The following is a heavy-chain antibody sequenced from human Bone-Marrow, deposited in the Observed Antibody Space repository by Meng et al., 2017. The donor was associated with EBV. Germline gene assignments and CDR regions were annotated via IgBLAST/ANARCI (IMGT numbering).Heavy chain of an antibody. D-gene: IGHD2-2*01. Sequence: VKLVESGVGLVKPWGSLRLSWAASGFTFSSYSMNWVRQAPGKGLEWVSSISSSSSYIYYADSVKGRFTISRDNAKNSLYLQMNSLRAEDTAVYYCARRPHYCSSTSCYIDYWGQGTLVTVSS. J-gene: IGHJ4*02. CDR2: ISSSSSYI. CDR1: GFTFSSYS. V-gene: IGHV3-21*01. CDR3: ARRPHYCSSTSCYIDY.